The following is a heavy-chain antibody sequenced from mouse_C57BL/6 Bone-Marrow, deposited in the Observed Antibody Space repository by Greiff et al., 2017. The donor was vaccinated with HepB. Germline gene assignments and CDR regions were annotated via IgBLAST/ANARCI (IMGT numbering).Heavy chain of an antibody. CDR3: ARVGWDGY. D-gene: IGHD4-1*01. V-gene: IGHV1-52*01. J-gene: IGHJ2*01. CDR1: GYTFTSYW. CDR2: IDPSDSET. Sequence: VQLKQPGAELVRPGSSVKLSCKASGYTFTSYWMHWVKQRPIQGLEWIGNIDPSDSETHYNQKFKDKATLTVDKSSSTAYMELRSLTSEDSAVYFCARVGWDGYWGQGTTLTVSS.